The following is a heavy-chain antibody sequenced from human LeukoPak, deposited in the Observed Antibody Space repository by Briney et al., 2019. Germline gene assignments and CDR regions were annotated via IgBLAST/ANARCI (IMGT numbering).Heavy chain of an antibody. CDR2: IYTSGST. CDR3: ARQYYYYVSGSWYYYMDV. J-gene: IGHJ6*03. D-gene: IGHD3-10*01. CDR1: GGSMSSYY. Sequence: SQTLSLTCTVSGGSMSSYYWSWIRQPAGKGLEWIGRIYTSGSTNYSPPLKSRVTMSVDTPKNQFSLKLTSVTAADTAVYYCARQYYYYVSGSWYYYMDVWGKGTTVTISS. V-gene: IGHV4-4*07.